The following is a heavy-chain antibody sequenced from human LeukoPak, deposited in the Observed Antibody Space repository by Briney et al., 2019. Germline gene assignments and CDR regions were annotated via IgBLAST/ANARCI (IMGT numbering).Heavy chain of an antibody. J-gene: IGHJ4*02. CDR1: GFTFSDYY. CDR2: ISSSSSYT. Sequence: GGSLRLSCAASGFTFSDYYMSWIRQAPGKGLEWVSYISSSSSYTNYADSVKGRFTISRDNAKNTLYLQMNSLRAEDTAVYYCARGQFPRDFDYWGQGTLVTVSS. V-gene: IGHV3-11*06. D-gene: IGHD6-19*01. CDR3: ARGQFPRDFDY.